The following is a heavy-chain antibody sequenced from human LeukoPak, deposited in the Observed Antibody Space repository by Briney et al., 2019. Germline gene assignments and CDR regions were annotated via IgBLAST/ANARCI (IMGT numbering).Heavy chain of an antibody. V-gene: IGHV1-46*01. J-gene: IGHJ4*02. CDR3: ARIRPPNWNYVWPTFDY. D-gene: IGHD1-7*01. Sequence: GASVKVSCKASGYTFTSYYMHWVRQAPGQGLEWMGIINPSGGSTSYAQKFQGRVTMTRDTSTSTAYMELRSLRSDDTAVYYCARIRPPNWNYVWPTFDYWGQGTLVTVSS. CDR1: GYTFTSYY. CDR2: INPSGGST.